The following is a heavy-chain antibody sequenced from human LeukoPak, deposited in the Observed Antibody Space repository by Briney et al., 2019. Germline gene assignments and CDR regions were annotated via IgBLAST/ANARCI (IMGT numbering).Heavy chain of an antibody. CDR1: GLTVSSNY. Sequence: PGGSLRLSCAVSGLTVSSNYMSWVRQAPGKGLVWVSRINSDGSSTSYADSVKGRFTISRDNAKNTLYLQMNSLRAEDTGVYYCARNRYYGMDVWGQGTTVTVSS. V-gene: IGHV3-74*01. CDR2: INSDGSST. J-gene: IGHJ6*02. CDR3: ARNRYYGMDV.